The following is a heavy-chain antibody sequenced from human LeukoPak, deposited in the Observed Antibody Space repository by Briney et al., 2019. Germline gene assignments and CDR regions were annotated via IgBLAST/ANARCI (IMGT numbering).Heavy chain of an antibody. J-gene: IGHJ6*02. CDR2: ISSSSSTI. Sequence: GGSLRLPCAASGFTFSSYSMHWLPQAPGKGLEWVSYISSSSSTIYYADSVKGRFTISRDNAKNSLYLQMNSLRDEDTAVYYCARELNYYYGMDVWGQGTTVTVSS. V-gene: IGHV3-48*02. CDR3: ARELNYYYGMDV. CDR1: GFTFSSYS.